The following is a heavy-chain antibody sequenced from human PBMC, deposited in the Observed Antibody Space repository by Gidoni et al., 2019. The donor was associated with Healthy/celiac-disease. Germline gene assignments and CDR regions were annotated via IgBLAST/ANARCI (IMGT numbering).Heavy chain of an antibody. V-gene: IGHV3-21*01. CDR2: ISSSSSYI. CDR1: GFTFSSYS. J-gene: IGHJ4*02. Sequence: VQLVESGGVLVKPGGSLSLSCAASGFTFSSYSRNWVRQAPGKGLEWVSSISSSSSYIYYADSVKGRFTISRENDKNSLYLQMNSLRAEDTAVYYCARDRQKLYLNFDYWGQGTLVTVSS. CDR3: ARDRQKLYLNFDY.